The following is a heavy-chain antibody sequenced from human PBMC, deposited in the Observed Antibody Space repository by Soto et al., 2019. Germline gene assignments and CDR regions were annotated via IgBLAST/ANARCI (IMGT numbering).Heavy chain of an antibody. V-gene: IGHV5-51*01. J-gene: IGHJ6*02. CDR3: ARHKGKSSSPHYYYGMDV. Sequence: PGESLKLSCKGSGYSFTSYWIGWVRQMPGKGLEWMGIIYPGDSDTRYSPSFQGQVTISADKSISTAYLQWSSLKASDTAMYYCARHKGKSSSPHYYYGMDVWGQGATVTVYS. CDR1: GYSFTSYW. CDR2: IYPGDSDT. D-gene: IGHD6-6*01.